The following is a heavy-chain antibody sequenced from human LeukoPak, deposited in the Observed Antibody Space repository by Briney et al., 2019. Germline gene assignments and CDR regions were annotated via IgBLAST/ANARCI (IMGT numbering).Heavy chain of an antibody. CDR2: ISYDGSNK. V-gene: IGHV3-30*04. J-gene: IGHJ4*02. Sequence: GGSLRLSCAASGFTFSSYAMHWVRQAPGKGLEWVAVISYDGSNKYYADSVKGRFTISRDNPKNSVSLEMNSLRAEDTAVYYCARGSRGLAVAGLDYWGQGTLVTVSS. CDR1: GFTFSSYA. D-gene: IGHD6-19*01. CDR3: ARGSRGLAVAGLDY.